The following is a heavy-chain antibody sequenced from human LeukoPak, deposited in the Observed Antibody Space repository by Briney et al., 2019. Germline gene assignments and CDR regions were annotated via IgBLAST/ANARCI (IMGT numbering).Heavy chain of an antibody. CDR1: GFTFSNYA. V-gene: IGHV3-23*01. CDR3: AKHPAVGNYYFFES. D-gene: IGHD1-26*01. CDR2: LSGSGAST. Sequence: GGSLRLSCAASGFTFSNYAMSWVRQAPGKGLEWVSALSGSGASTYYADSVRGRFIISRDNSKNTVYLQINSLRGDDTAVYYCAKHPAVGNYYFFESWGQGALVTVSS. J-gene: IGHJ4*02.